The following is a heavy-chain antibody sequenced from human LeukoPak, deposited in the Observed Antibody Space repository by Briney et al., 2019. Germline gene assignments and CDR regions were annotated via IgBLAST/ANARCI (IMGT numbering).Heavy chain of an antibody. Sequence: GGSLRLSCAASGFTFSSYAMNWVRQAPGKGLEWVSSISSSSSYIYYADSVKGRFTISRDNAKNSLYLQMNSLRAEDTAVYYCARQSMVRGAFDIWGQGTMVTVSS. D-gene: IGHD3-10*01. CDR1: GFTFSSYA. CDR3: ARQSMVRGAFDI. V-gene: IGHV3-21*01. CDR2: ISSSSSYI. J-gene: IGHJ3*02.